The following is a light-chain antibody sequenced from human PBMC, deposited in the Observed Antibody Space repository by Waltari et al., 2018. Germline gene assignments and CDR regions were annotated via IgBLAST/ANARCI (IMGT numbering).Light chain of an antibody. CDR3: QSYDITLQRV. V-gene: IGLV1-40*01. J-gene: IGLJ3*02. Sequence: QSVLTQPPSVSGAPGQRVTISCTGNRSNIGAGYDVHWYQQVPGTAPKRLINGNNMLPAGVPDRYSGSKSVTSASLAITGLQGEDEADYYSQSYDITLQRVFGGGTKLTVL. CDR2: GNN. CDR1: RSNIGAGYD.